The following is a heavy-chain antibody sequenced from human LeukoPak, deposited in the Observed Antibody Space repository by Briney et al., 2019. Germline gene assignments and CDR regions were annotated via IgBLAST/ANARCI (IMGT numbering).Heavy chain of an antibody. J-gene: IGHJ4*02. CDR2: INPNSGGT. CDR3: ARDRTLYNSGWQLDY. D-gene: IGHD6-19*01. CDR1: GYTFTGYY. Sequence: ASVKVSCKASGYTFTGYYMHWVRQAPGQGLEWMGRINPNSGGTNYAQKFQGRVTMTRDTSISTAYMELSRLRSDDTAVYYCARDRTLYNSGWQLDYWGQGTLVTVSS. V-gene: IGHV1-2*06.